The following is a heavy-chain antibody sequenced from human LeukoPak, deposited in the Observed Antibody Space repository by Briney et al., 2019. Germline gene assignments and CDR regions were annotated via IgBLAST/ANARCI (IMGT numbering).Heavy chain of an antibody. CDR1: GFTFGSSW. CDR2: INTDGSST. J-gene: IGHJ6*03. CDR3: SRGPWYYMDV. V-gene: IGHV3-74*01. Sequence: GGALRLSCVASGFTFGSSWMHCVRPTPEKGVVWVSRINTDGSSTNYADSVKGRFTISRDNAKNTLYLQMYSLRAEHTAVYYCSRGPWYYMDVWGKGTTVTVSS.